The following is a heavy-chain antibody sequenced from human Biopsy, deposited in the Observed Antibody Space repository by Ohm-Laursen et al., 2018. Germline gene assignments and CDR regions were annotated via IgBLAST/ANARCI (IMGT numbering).Heavy chain of an antibody. CDR2: INHRGAT. V-gene: IGHV4-34*01. CDR3: VRGVDYYDPYHYYALDV. CDR1: GGSFSDYY. J-gene: IGHJ6*02. Sequence: PSETLSLTCVVYGGSFSDYYWSWIRQPPGKGLEWIGEINHRGATNYNPSLKSRVTISVDTSKNQFSLKVRSVTAADTAVYYCVRGVDYYDPYHYYALDVWGQGTTVTVSS. D-gene: IGHD3-22*01.